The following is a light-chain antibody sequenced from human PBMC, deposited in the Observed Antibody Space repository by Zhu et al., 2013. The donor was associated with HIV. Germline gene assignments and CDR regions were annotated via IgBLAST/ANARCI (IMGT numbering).Light chain of an antibody. J-gene: IGKJ2*01. CDR1: QSLLYSDGNTY. Sequence: DAVMTQSPLSLPVTLGQPASISCRSSQSLLYSDGNTYLSWFQQRPGQSPRRLIYEVSNRDSGVPDRFSGSGSGTDFTLKISRVEAEDVGVYYCIQGTHPMYTFGQGTRLEIK. CDR3: IQGTHPMYT. V-gene: IGKV2-30*01. CDR2: EVS.